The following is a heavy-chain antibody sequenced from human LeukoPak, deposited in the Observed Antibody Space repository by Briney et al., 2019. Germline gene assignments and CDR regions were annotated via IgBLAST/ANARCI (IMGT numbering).Heavy chain of an antibody. CDR1: GFTFSTYE. J-gene: IGHJ3*02. V-gene: IGHV3-48*03. CDR3: VREYCSGGSCSDAFDI. D-gene: IGHD2-15*01. Sequence: GRSLRLSCAASGFTFSTYEMDWVRQAPGKGLEWISYIDSNSRTIHYADSVRGRFTISRDNAKNSLFLQMNSLRAEDTAVYYCVREYCSGGSCSDAFDIWGQGTMVTVSS. CDR2: IDSNSRTI.